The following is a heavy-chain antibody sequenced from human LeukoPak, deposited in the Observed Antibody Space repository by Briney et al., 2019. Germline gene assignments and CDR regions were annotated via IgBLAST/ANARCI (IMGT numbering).Heavy chain of an antibody. J-gene: IGHJ3*02. Sequence: SQTLSLTCTVSGGSISSGSYYWSWIRQPAGKGLEWIGRIYTSGSTNYNPSLKSRVTISVDTSKNQFSLKLSSVTAADTAVYYCARARPSTRGTMVRGVIGAFDIWGQGTMVTVSS. D-gene: IGHD3-10*01. CDR2: IYTSGST. V-gene: IGHV4-61*02. CDR3: ARARPSTRGTMVRGVIGAFDI. CDR1: GGSISSGSYY.